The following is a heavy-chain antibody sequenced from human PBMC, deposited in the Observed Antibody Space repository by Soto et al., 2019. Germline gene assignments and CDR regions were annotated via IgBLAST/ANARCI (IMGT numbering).Heavy chain of an antibody. J-gene: IGHJ5*02. D-gene: IGHD1-26*01. Sequence: ASVKVSCKASGYTFTSYAMHWVRQAPGQGLEWMGIINPSGGSTSYAQKFQGRVTMTRDTSTSTVYMELSSLRSEGTAVYYCAMSLGATPPFDPWGQGTLVTVSS. CDR1: GYTFTSYA. CDR2: INPSGGST. V-gene: IGHV1-46*01. CDR3: AMSLGATPPFDP.